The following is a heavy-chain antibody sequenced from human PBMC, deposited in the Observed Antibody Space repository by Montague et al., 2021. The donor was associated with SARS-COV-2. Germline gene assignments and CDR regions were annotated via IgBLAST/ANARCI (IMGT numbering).Heavy chain of an antibody. D-gene: IGHD1-7*01. CDR3: ARETGTTVSLDY. CDR1: GFSLSTSGMC. Sequence: PALVKPTQTLTLTCTFSGFSLSTSGMCVSWIRQPPGKALEWLARIDWDDDKYYSTSLKTRLTISEDTSKNQVVLTMTNMGPVDTATYYCARETGTTVSLDYWGQGTLATVSS. V-gene: IGHV2-70*11. J-gene: IGHJ4*02. CDR2: IDWDDDK.